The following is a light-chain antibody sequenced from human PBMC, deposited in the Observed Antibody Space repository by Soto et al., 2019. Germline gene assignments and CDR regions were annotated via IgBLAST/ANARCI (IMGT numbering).Light chain of an antibody. CDR1: NIGSNS. CDR2: DDD. J-gene: IGLJ1*01. CDR3: QVWDSSSDHYV. Sequence: ELPQPPSVSVAPGQTARITCGGNNIGSNSVHWYQQKPGQAPVLVVYDDDDRPSGIPERVSGSNSGSTATLTISRVEAGDEADYYCQVWDSSSDHYVFGTGTKVTVL. V-gene: IGLV3-21*02.